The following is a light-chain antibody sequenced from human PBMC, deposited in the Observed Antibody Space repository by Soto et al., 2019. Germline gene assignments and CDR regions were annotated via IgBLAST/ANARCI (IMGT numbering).Light chain of an antibody. Sequence: DIQITQSPSTLSASVGDRVTISCRASQTISNWLAWYQQKPGKAPKLLIYAASSLQTGVPSRFSGSGSGTDFTLTISSLEPEDFGFYYCQQRSNWPQITFGQGTRLEIK. V-gene: IGKV1-5*01. J-gene: IGKJ5*01. CDR1: QTISNW. CDR2: AAS. CDR3: QQRSNWPQIT.